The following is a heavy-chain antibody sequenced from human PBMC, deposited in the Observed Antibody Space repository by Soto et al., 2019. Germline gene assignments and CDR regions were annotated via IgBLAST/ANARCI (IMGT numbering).Heavy chain of an antibody. J-gene: IGHJ4*02. Sequence: EVQLLESGGGLVQPGESLRLSCAASGFTFSSYAMSWVRQAPGKGLEWVSVISGSDDSTYYADSVKGRFTISRVNSKTTLYLQMNSLRAEDTAVYYCAKRSSSSTFDYWGQGTLVTVSS. CDR3: AKRSSSSTFDY. D-gene: IGHD6-6*01. V-gene: IGHV3-23*01. CDR2: ISGSDDST. CDR1: GFTFSSYA.